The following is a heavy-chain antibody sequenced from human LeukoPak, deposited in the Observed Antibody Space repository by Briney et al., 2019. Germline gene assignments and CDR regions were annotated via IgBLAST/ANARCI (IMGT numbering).Heavy chain of an antibody. CDR2: IYYSGST. CDR1: GGSISSGGYY. CDR3: ARDARGYYDSPFDY. Sequence: SQTLSLTCTVSGGSISSGGYYWSWIRQHPGKGLEWIGYIYYSGSTYYNPSLKSRVTISVDTSKNQFSLKLSSVTAADTAVYYRARDARGYYDSPFDYWGQGTLVTVSS. D-gene: IGHD3-22*01. V-gene: IGHV4-31*03. J-gene: IGHJ4*02.